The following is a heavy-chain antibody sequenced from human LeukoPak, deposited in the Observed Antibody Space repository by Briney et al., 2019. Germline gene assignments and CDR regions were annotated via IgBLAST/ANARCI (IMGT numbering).Heavy chain of an antibody. CDR1: GGSISSSSYY. Sequence: SETLSLTCTVSGGSISSSSYYWGWIRQPPGKGLEWIGSIYYSGSTYYNPSVKSRVTISVDTSKNQFSLKLSSVIAADTAVYYCARGDFDLLTGYPTSYFDYWGQGTLVTVSS. V-gene: IGHV4-39*07. CDR2: IYYSGST. J-gene: IGHJ4*02. CDR3: ARGDFDLLTGYPTSYFDY. D-gene: IGHD3-9*01.